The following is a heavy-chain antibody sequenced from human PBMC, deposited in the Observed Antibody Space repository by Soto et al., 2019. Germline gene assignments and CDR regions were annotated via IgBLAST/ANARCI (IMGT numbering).Heavy chain of an antibody. Sequence: GGSLRLSCAASGFKVSDNYVSWVRQAPGKGLEWVSVIYAAGLTFYADSVKGRFTISRDNSKNTVFLQMDSLRAEDTVVYYCAGDRVSLTGSGIFVSWGQGTLVTVSS. V-gene: IGHV3-66*01. D-gene: IGHD3-3*01. CDR1: GFKVSDNY. CDR3: AGDRVSLTGSGIFVS. CDR2: IYAAGLT. J-gene: IGHJ5*02.